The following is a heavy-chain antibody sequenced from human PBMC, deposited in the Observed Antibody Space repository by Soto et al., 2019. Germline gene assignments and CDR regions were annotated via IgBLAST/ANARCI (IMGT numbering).Heavy chain of an antibody. CDR2: IKTKSEGGPT. CDR1: GLPISNAW. J-gene: IGHJ6*02. V-gene: IGHV3-15*07. Sequence: EVQLVESGGGFIQLGGSLRLSCAASGLPISNAWMNWVRQAPGKGLEWVGRIKTKSEGGPTDYAAAVKGRFTVSRDDSKNTLYLQMNSLKTEDTAVYYCTTGSVEGVWGQGTTVTVSS. D-gene: IGHD2-15*01. CDR3: TTGSVEGV.